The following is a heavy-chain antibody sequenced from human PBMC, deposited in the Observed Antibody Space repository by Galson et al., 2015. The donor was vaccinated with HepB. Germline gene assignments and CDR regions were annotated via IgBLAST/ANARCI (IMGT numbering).Heavy chain of an antibody. CDR1: GFTVSNYA. CDR3: AKDRSRDYYGSGSYYSLYSYGMGV. CDR2: ISGSGSST. D-gene: IGHD3-10*01. Sequence: SLRLSCAASGFTVSNYAMSWVRQAPGKGLEWVAGISGSGSSTYYADSVKGRFTISRDNSKRTLYLQMNSLRGEDTAVYYCAKDRSRDYYGSGSYYSLYSYGMGVWGQGTTVTVSS. J-gene: IGHJ6*02. V-gene: IGHV3-23*01.